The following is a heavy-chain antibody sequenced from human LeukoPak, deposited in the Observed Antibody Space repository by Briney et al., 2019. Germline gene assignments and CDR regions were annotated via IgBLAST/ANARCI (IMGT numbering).Heavy chain of an antibody. CDR2: IYYSGST. CDR1: GGSISSYY. J-gene: IGHJ5*02. V-gene: IGHV4-59*01. D-gene: IGHD2/OR15-2a*01. CDR3: ARVIRTWFDP. Sequence: PSETLPLTCTVSGGSISSYYWSWIRQPPGKGLEWIGYIYYSGSTNYNPSLKSRVTISVDTSKNQFSLKLSSVTAADTAVYYCARVIRTWFDPWGQGTLVTVSS.